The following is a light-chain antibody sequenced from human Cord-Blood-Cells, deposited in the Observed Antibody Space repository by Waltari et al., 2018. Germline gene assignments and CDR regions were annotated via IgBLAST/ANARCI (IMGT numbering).Light chain of an antibody. J-gene: IGLJ1*01. CDR3: QAWDSSTYV. V-gene: IGLV3-1*01. Sequence: SYELTHPPSVSVAPGPPASITCSGDKLGDKHACWYQQKPGQSPVLVIYQDSKRPSGIPERFSGSNSGNTATLTISGTQAMDEADYYCQAWDSSTYVFGTGTKVTVL. CDR1: KLGDKH. CDR2: QDS.